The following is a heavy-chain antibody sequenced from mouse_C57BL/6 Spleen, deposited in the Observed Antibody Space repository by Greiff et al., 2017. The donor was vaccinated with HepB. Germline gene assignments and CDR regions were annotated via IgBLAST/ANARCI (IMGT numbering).Heavy chain of an antibody. Sequence: VQLQQPGAELVKPGASVKLSCKASGYNFTSYWMHWVKQRPGQGLEWIGMIHPNSGSTNYNEKFKSKATLTVDKSSSTAYMQLSSLTSEDSAVYYCAIITTVVATRDYWGQGTTLTVSS. CDR1: GYNFTSYW. CDR3: AIITTVVATRDY. J-gene: IGHJ2*01. CDR2: IHPNSGST. V-gene: IGHV1-64*01. D-gene: IGHD1-1*01.